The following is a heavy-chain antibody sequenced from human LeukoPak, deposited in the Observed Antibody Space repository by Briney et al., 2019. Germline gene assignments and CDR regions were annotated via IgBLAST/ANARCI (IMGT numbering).Heavy chain of an antibody. D-gene: IGHD1-14*01. CDR3: IVVVEPPDSDGFDV. Sequence: GGSLRLSCAASGFTFGNSWVHWVRQAPGKGLVWVSLINADGSTTSYADPVKGRFTISRDNARNTLSLEMNSLTIEDTAVYYCIVVVEPPDSDGFDVWGQGTMITVSS. J-gene: IGHJ3*01. CDR1: GFTFGNSW. V-gene: IGHV3-74*01. CDR2: INADGSTT.